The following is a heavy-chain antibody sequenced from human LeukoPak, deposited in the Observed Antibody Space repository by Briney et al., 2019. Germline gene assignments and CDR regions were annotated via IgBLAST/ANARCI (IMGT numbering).Heavy chain of an antibody. V-gene: IGHV4-4*07. CDR1: GGSISNYY. CDR2: IYSTGGN. D-gene: IGHD6-13*01. CDR3: ARDGISAAGETYYYYVMDV. J-gene: IGHJ6*02. Sequence: SETLSLTCSVSGGSISNYYWSWIRQPAGKGLEWIGHIYSTGGNNYNPSLKSRLTISVETSNNQISLILSSVTAADTAVYYCARDGISAAGETYYYYVMDVWGQGTTVTVSS.